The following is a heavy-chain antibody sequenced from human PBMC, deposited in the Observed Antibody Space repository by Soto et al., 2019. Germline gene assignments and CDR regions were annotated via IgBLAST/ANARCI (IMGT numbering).Heavy chain of an antibody. D-gene: IGHD2-2*01. J-gene: IGHJ6*02. CDR3: ARVYPPYYYYGMDV. CDR1: GCTFSSYA. V-gene: IGHV1-69*06. CDR2: IIPIFGTA. Sequence: SVKVSCKASGCTFSSYAISWVRQAPGQGLEWMGGIIPIFGTANYAQKFQGRVTITADKSTSTAYMELSSLRSEDTAVYYCARVYPPYYYYGMDVWGQGTTVTVSS.